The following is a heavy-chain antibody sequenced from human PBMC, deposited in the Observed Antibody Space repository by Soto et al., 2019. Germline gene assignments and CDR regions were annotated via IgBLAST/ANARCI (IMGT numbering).Heavy chain of an antibody. V-gene: IGHV3-30-3*01. D-gene: IGHD6-19*01. J-gene: IGHJ4*02. CDR1: GFTFSSYS. Sequence: ESGGGVVQPGKSLRLSCAASGFTFSSYSMNWVRQAPGRGLEWVAVISYDETKRYYGDSVKGRFSNSRDTAKNTLYLQMNSLRAEDTAVYYCARSIALSGLDYWGQGTRVTVSS. CDR3: ARSIALSGLDY. CDR2: ISYDETKR.